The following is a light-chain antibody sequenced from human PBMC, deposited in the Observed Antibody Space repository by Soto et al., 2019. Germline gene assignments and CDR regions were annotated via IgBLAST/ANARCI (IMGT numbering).Light chain of an antibody. V-gene: IGKV1-12*01. CDR1: QAISSW. Sequence: IQMTQSPSSVSASVGDRVTITCRASQAISSWLAWYQQKPGKPPNLLIYSASTLRSGVPSRFRGSESGADFTLAITNLQPEDFATYYCQQASSFPLSFGGGTRVEIK. CDR3: QQASSFPLS. CDR2: SAS. J-gene: IGKJ4*01.